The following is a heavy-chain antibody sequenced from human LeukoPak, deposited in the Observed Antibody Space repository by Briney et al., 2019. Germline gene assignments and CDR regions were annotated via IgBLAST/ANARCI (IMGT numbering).Heavy chain of an antibody. Sequence: SETLSLTCAVSGYSISSGYYWGWIRQPPGKGLEWIGTIYYSGSTYYNPSLKSRVTISVDTSKNQFSLKLSSVTAADTAAYYCARSGYFDWLLFDYWGQGTLVTVSS. CDR2: IYYSGST. J-gene: IGHJ4*02. V-gene: IGHV4-38-2*01. D-gene: IGHD3-9*01. CDR3: ARSGYFDWLLFDY. CDR1: GYSISSGYY.